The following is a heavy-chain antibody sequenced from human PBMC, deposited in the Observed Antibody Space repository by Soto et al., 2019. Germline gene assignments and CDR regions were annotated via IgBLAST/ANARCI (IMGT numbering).Heavy chain of an antibody. V-gene: IGHV3-33*01. CDR2: IVGDGTGL. J-gene: IGHJ4*02. Sequence: QVQLVESGGGVVQPGRSLRLSCAASGFRFSNYGMHWVRQAPGKRLEWLAVIVGDGTGLHYADSVRGRFTISRDNSKNTLYLQMNSLGDEDTAIYFCARDDVRPGYDLDHWGQGTLVTVSS. D-gene: IGHD5-12*01. CDR3: ARDDVRPGYDLDH. CDR1: GFRFSNYG.